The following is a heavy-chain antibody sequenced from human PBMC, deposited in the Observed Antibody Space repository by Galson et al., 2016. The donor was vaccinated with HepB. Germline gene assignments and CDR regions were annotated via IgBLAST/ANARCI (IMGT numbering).Heavy chain of an antibody. J-gene: IGHJ4*02. V-gene: IGHV3-23*01. CDR2: KTRSGDAT. D-gene: IGHD3-16*01. Sequence: SLRLSCAASGFSFSNSGMSWVRQAPGRGLEWVSGKTRSGDATHYADFVKGRFTISSDNSKNTLYLYMNNLTAGDTAIYYCGKHGGFDYWGQGALVTVSS. CDR1: GFSFSNSG. CDR3: GKHGGFDY.